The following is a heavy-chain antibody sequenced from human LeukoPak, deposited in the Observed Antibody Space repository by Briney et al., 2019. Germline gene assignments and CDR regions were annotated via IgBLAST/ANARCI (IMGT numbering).Heavy chain of an antibody. D-gene: IGHD5-18*01. Sequence: SETLSLTCTVSGGSISNYFWSWIRQPPGKGLEWIGYIYYSGSTNYNPSLESRVTISVDTSKNQFSLKLSSVTAADTAVYYCASTSYGYTEYFQHWGQGTLVTVSS. CDR2: IYYSGST. J-gene: IGHJ1*01. CDR1: GGSISNYF. CDR3: ASTSYGYTEYFQH. V-gene: IGHV4-59*08.